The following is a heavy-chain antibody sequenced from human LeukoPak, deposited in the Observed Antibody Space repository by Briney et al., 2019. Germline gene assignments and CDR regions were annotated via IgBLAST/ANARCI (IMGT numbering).Heavy chain of an antibody. V-gene: IGHV4-39*07. J-gene: IGHJ6*03. CDR2: IYYSGST. CDR1: GGSISSSSYY. D-gene: IGHD6-19*01. Sequence: SETLSLTCTVSGGSISSSSYYWGWIRQPPGKGLEWIGSIYYSGSTYYNPSLKSRVTISVDTSKNQFSLKLSSVTAADTAVYYCARISVAGLYYYYMDVWGKGTTVTVSS. CDR3: ARISVAGLYYYYMDV.